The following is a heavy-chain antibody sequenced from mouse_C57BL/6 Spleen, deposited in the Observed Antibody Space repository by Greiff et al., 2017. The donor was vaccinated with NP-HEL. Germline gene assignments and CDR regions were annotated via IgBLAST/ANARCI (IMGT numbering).Heavy chain of an antibody. J-gene: IGHJ4*01. D-gene: IGHD1-1*02. CDR2: INPNNGGT. CDR3: ARRWFPYAMDY. CDR1: GYTFTDYY. V-gene: IGHV1-26*01. Sequence: VQLQQSGPELVKPGASVKISCKASGYTFTDYYMNWVKQSHGKSLEWIGDINPNNGGTSYNQKFKGKATLTVDKSSSTAYMELRSLTSEDSAVYYCARRWFPYAMDYWGQGTSVTVSS.